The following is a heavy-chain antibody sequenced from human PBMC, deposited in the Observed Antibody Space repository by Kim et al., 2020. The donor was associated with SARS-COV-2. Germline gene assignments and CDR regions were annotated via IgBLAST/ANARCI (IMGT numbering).Heavy chain of an antibody. V-gene: IGHV3-23*01. CDR1: GFTFSNYA. Sequence: GGSLRLSCVASGFTFSNYAMNWVRQAPGKGLEWVSSISGSGTIIHYADSVKGRFTHSRDNSKNTLYLQMNTVRAEDTAVYYCAKRGSPSGSYYKAFDYWGQGTLVAVSS. CDR3: AKRGSPSGSYYKAFDY. CDR2: ISGSGTII. J-gene: IGHJ4*02. D-gene: IGHD3-10*01.